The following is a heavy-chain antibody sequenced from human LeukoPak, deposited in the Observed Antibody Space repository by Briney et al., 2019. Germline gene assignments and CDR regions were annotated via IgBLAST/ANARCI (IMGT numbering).Heavy chain of an antibody. J-gene: IGHJ4*02. V-gene: IGHV1-18*01. CDR2: ISAYNGNT. D-gene: IGHD3-22*01. CDR3: ARDLSHRYNYDSRGYYILFDH. CDR1: GYTFTRTG. Sequence: ASVKVSCKASGYTFTRTGINWVRQAPGQGLEWMGWISAYNGNTNYAQKLQGRVTMTTDTSTTTAYMELRSLRSDDTAVYYCARDLSHRYNYDSRGYYILFDHWGQGTLVTVSS.